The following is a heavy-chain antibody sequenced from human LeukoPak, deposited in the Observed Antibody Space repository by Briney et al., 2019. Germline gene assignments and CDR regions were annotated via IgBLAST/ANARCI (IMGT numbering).Heavy chain of an antibody. CDR2: ISWHGVTT. Sequence: GGSLRLSCAASGFTFEDYTMHWVRHSPGKGLEWVSLISWHGVTTYYADSVKGRFTISRDKSKNSLYLQMNSLTTEDSAWYYCAKERSAFFDYWGQGTLVTVSS. CDR1: GFTFEDYT. CDR3: AKERSAFFDY. V-gene: IGHV3-43*01. J-gene: IGHJ4*02. D-gene: IGHD3-3*01.